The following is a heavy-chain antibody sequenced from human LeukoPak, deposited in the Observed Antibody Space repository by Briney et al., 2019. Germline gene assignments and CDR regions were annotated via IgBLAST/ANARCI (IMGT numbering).Heavy chain of an antibody. CDR3: ARDSRRLNLDY. V-gene: IGHV3-21*01. D-gene: IGHD1-14*01. J-gene: IGHJ4*02. CDR2: ISSSSSYI. Sequence: EGSLRLSGAAPESTFTANSMNGVPRAPGKGLEWVSSISSSSSYIYYADSVKGRFTISRDNAKNSLNLQMNSLRAEDTAVYYCARDSRRLNLDYWGQGTLVTVSS. CDR1: ESTFTANS.